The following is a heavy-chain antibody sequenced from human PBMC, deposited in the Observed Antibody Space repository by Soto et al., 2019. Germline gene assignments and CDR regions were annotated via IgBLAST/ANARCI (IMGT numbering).Heavy chain of an antibody. CDR1: GFTFSSYA. J-gene: IGHJ6*02. CDR3: ARDPALYDSSGYYYYYYYGMDV. Sequence: GGSLRLSCAASGFTFSSYAMHWVRQAPGKGLEWVAVISYDGSNKYYADSVKGRFTISRDNSKNTLYLQMNSLRAEDTAVYCCARDPALYDSSGYYYYYYYGMDVWGQGTTVTVSS. D-gene: IGHD3-22*01. V-gene: IGHV3-30-3*01. CDR2: ISYDGSNK.